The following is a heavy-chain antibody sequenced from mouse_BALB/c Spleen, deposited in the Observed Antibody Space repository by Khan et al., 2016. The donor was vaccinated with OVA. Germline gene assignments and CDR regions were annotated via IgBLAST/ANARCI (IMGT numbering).Heavy chain of an antibody. D-gene: IGHD1-1*01. Sequence: EVELVESGGGLVRPGGSLKLSCAASGFTFSSYALSWVRQTPEKRLEWVAEISKSGSNTYYPDTVTGRFTISRDNAKNTLSLEMSSLRSEDTAMYYCARDRYYGSSPDWFAYWGQGTLVTVSA. CDR3: ARDRYYGSSPDWFAY. CDR2: ISKSGSNT. V-gene: IGHV5-9-4*01. CDR1: GFTFSSYA. J-gene: IGHJ3*01.